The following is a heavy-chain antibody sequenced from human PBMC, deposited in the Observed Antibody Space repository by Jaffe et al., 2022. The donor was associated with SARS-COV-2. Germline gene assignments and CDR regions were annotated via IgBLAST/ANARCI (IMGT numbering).Heavy chain of an antibody. CDR1: GFTFATCA. CDR2: ISGSGENT. V-gene: IGHV3-23*04. J-gene: IGHJ3*02. D-gene: IGHD4-17*01. Sequence: EVKLVESGGGLVQPGGSLKLSCATSGFTFATCAMGWVRQAPGERLAWVSSISGSGENTYYADSVKVRFTISRDNSRNTLYLQMSSLRAEDTALYFCAKKRGPDSGAFDIWGLGTMVTVSS. CDR3: AKKRGPDSGAFDI.